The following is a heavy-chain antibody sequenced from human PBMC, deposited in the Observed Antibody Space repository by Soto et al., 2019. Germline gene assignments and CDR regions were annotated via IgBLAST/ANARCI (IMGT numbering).Heavy chain of an antibody. Sequence: SLRLSCAASGFTFSSYGMHWVRQAPGRGLEWVAVIWYDGSNKYYGDSVKGGFTIPRDNSKNPLYLQMNSLRAEDTAVYYCARGQQLENDYWGQGTLVTVSS. D-gene: IGHD6-13*01. J-gene: IGHJ4*02. CDR3: ARGQQLENDY. CDR2: IWYDGSNK. CDR1: GFTFSSYG. V-gene: IGHV3-33*01.